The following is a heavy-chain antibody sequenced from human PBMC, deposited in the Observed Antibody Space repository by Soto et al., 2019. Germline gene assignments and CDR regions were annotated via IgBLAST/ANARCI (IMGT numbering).Heavy chain of an antibody. CDR3: AKGDSSWVSWFDP. CDR1: GYTFTAQY. D-gene: IGHD6-19*01. J-gene: IGHJ5*02. V-gene: IGHV1-2*02. Sequence: ASVEVSCKASGYTFTAQYLHWVRKAPGEGLEWMGWINPTTGATRYAQKFQGRVTMTRDTSMSTAYLEVRSLRPDDTAVYYCAKGDSSWVSWFDPWGQGTLVTVSS. CDR2: INPTTGAT.